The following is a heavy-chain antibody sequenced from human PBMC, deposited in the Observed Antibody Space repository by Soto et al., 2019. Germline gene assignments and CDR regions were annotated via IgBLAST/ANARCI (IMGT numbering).Heavy chain of an antibody. V-gene: IGHV1-18*01. D-gene: IGHD3-22*01. CDR2: ITPFSGHT. J-gene: IGHJ4*02. CDR1: GYSFYHSD. CDR3: ARVGSYEESTGYNKGLGH. Sequence: QVQLAQSGPEVKKPGASVRFSCKASGYSFYHSDINWVRHAPGQGLEWMGRITPFSGHTTYAQTFQGRVTMTTDISTSTAYMELRSLTSDSTVVYYCARVGSYEESTGYNKGLGHWGQGTLVIVSS.